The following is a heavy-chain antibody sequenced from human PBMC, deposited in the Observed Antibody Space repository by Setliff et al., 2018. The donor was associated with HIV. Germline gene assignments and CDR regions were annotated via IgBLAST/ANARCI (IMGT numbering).Heavy chain of an antibody. CDR2: INPSSGST. V-gene: IGHV1-46*01. Sequence: ASVKVSCKASGYTFTSYYMHWVRQAPGQGLEWMGIINPSSGSTTYAQKFQGRVTMTMDTSTSTVYMELSSLRSEDTAVYYCARDPAPSSSASYFQHWGQGTPVTVS. J-gene: IGHJ1*01. D-gene: IGHD6-6*01. CDR1: GYTFTSYY. CDR3: ARDPAPSSSASYFQH.